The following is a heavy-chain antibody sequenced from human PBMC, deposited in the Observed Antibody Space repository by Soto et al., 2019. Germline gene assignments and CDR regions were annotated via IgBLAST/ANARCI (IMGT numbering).Heavy chain of an antibody. CDR3: ARAMVRGAYVGLNWFDP. Sequence: PGGSLRLSCAASGFTFSSYSMNWVRQAPGKGLEWVSYISSSSSTIYYADSVKGRFTISRDNAKNSLYLQMNSLRDEDTAVYYCARAMVRGAYVGLNWFDPWGQGTLVTVSS. CDR1: GFTFSSYS. CDR2: ISSSSSTI. J-gene: IGHJ5*02. V-gene: IGHV3-48*02. D-gene: IGHD3-10*01.